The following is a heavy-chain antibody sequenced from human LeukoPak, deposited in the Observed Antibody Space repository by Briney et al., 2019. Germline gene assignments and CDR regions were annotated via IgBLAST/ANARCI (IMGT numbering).Heavy chain of an antibody. Sequence: ASMKVSCKTSGYTFTNYGINWVRLAPGQGLEWMGWISPYNGKTEFAQKFQGRVTMTTDTSTTTVYMELRSLRSDDTAVYYCATGGSNWNYQYYFEYWGQGTLVTVSS. J-gene: IGHJ4*02. D-gene: IGHD1-7*01. CDR2: ISPYNGKT. CDR1: GYTFTNYG. V-gene: IGHV1-18*01. CDR3: ATGGSNWNYQYYFEY.